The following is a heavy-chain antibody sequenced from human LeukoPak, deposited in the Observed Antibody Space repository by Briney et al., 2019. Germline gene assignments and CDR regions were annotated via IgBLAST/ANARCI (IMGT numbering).Heavy chain of an antibody. J-gene: IGHJ6*03. V-gene: IGHV4-61*02. Sequence: PSETLSLTCIVSGGSMTSGTFSWSWIRQPAGKGLQWIGRAHTSGSTNYNPSLQSRVTISVDTSKNLFSLELSSVTAADTAVYYCARDTLTAPFYYSYTDVWGKGTTVTVSS. CDR3: ARDTLTAPFYYSYTDV. D-gene: IGHD1-14*01. CDR1: GGSMTSGTFS. CDR2: AHTSGST.